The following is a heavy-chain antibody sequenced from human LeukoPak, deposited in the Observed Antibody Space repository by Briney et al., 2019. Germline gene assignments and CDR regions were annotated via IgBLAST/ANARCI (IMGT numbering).Heavy chain of an antibody. Sequence: ASVKVSCKASGYTFTGYYMHWVRQAPGQGLGWMGWINPNSGGTNYAQKFQGRVTMTRDTSISTAYMELSRLRSDDTAVYYCARETGYSSSWYLDYWGQGTLVTVSS. D-gene: IGHD6-13*01. J-gene: IGHJ4*02. CDR2: INPNSGGT. V-gene: IGHV1-2*02. CDR3: ARETGYSSSWYLDY. CDR1: GYTFTGYY.